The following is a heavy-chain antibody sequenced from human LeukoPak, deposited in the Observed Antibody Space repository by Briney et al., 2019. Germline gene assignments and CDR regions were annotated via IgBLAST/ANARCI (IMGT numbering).Heavy chain of an antibody. D-gene: IGHD3-3*01. J-gene: IGHJ4*02. V-gene: IGHV3-21*01. CDR2: IGSISNNYK. CDR1: GFTFSTYN. Sequence: PGGSLRLSCEASGFTFSTYNMHWVHQAPGKGLEWVSTIGSISNNYKYYADSVKGRFTISRDNAKNSLYLQMNSLGAEDTAVYFCARGTNWSPLDFDFWGQGTLVTVSS. CDR3: ARGTNWSPLDFDF.